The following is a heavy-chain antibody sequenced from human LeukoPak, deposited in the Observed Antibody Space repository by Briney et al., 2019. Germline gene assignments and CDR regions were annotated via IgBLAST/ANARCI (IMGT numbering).Heavy chain of an antibody. CDR2: INPNSGGT. D-gene: IGHD6-13*01. J-gene: IGHJ4*02. V-gene: IGHV1-2*06. Sequence: ASVKVSCKASGGTFSSYAISWVRQAPGQGLEWMGRINPNSGGTNYAQKFQGRVTMTRDTSISTAYMELSRLRSDDTAVYYCARVRGEGIAALDYWGQGTLVTVSS. CDR1: GGTFSSYA. CDR3: ARVRGEGIAALDY.